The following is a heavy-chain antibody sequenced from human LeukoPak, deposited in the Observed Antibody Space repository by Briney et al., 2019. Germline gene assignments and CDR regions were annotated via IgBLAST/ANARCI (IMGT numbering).Heavy chain of an antibody. CDR1: GFSFRNYG. CDR2: IWFDGSKD. D-gene: IGHD3-22*01. CDR3: ARDTDTSSHYSRLDP. Sequence: GSLRLSCAASGFSFRNYGFHWVRQAPGKGLEWVAGIWFDGSKDYYADSVQGRFSVSRDDSKNTVFLQMNSLRPEDTAVYSCARDTDTSSHYSRLDPWGQGTLVTVSS. V-gene: IGHV3-33*01. J-gene: IGHJ5*02.